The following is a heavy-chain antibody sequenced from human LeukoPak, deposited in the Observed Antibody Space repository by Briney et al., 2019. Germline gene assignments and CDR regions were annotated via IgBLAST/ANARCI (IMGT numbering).Heavy chain of an antibody. V-gene: IGHV4-39*07. CDR3: ARGEAARYFQH. Sequence: SETLSLTCTVSGGSITTTTYYWGWIRQPPGKGLEWIGSIYYSGNTYYNPSLKSRVTISLDTSKNQFSLKVSSVTAADTAIYYCARGEAARYFQHWGQGTLVTVSS. D-gene: IGHD5-18*01. J-gene: IGHJ1*01. CDR2: IYYSGNT. CDR1: GGSITTTTYY.